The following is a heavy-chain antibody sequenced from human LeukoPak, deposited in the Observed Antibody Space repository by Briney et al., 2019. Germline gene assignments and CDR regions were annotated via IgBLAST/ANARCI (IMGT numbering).Heavy chain of an antibody. CDR1: GFTFSSYG. D-gene: IGHD6-6*01. V-gene: IGHV3-30*02. J-gene: IGHJ4*02. Sequence: GGSLRLSCAASGFTFSSYGMHWVRQAPGKGLEWAAFIRYDGSNKYYADSVKGRFTISRDNSKNTLYLQMNSLRAEDTAVYYCAKDRGIAARPPPAYYFDYWGQGTLVTVSS. CDR3: AKDRGIAARPPPAYYFDY. CDR2: IRYDGSNK.